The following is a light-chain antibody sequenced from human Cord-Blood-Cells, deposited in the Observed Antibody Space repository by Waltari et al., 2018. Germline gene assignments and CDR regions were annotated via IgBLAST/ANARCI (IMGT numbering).Light chain of an antibody. J-gene: IGKJ5*01. V-gene: IGKV1-33*01. CDR1: QDISNY. CDR2: DAS. Sequence: DIQMTQSPSSLSASVGDRVTITCQASQDISNYLNWYQQKPGKAPKLLIYDASNLETGVPSRFSGSGSGKDFTFTISSLQPEDIATYYCQQYDNLLSITFGQGTRLEIK. CDR3: QQYDNLLSIT.